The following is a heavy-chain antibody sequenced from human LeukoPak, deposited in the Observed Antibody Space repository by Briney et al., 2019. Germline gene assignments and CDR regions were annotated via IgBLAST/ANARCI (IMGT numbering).Heavy chain of an antibody. CDR1: GFIFRNYA. CDR3: AKRGFVGATTADY. Sequence: GGSLRLSCAASGFIFRNYAMSWVRQAPGKGLEWVSAITGSGDTTYYADSVKGRFTISRDNSKNTLYLQMNSLRAEDTAVYYCAKRGFVGATTADYWGQGTLVTVSS. CDR2: ITGSGDTT. J-gene: IGHJ4*02. D-gene: IGHD1-26*01. V-gene: IGHV3-23*01.